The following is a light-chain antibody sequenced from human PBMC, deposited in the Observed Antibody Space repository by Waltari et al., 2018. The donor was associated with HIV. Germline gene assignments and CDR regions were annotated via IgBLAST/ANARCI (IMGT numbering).Light chain of an antibody. J-gene: IGKJ5*01. CDR2: WAS. CDR3: QQYYSTPIT. V-gene: IGKV4-1*01. CDR1: QTFLYSSDNKNY. Sequence: DIVMTQSPDSLAVSLGERATINCKSSQTFLYSSDNKNYLAWYQQKPGQPPKLLMYWASTRESGVPDRFSGSGSVTDFTLTISSLQAEDVAVYYCQQYYSTPITFGQGTRLEIK.